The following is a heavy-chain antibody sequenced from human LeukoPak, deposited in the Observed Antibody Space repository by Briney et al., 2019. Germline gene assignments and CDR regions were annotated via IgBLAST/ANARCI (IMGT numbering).Heavy chain of an antibody. V-gene: IGHV4-34*01. D-gene: IGHD2-15*01. CDR3: AGYSEYDAFDI. CDR2: INHSGST. Sequence: SETLSLTCAVYGGSFSGYYWSWIRQPPGKGLERIGEINHSGSTNYNPSLKSRVTISVDTSKNQFSLKLSSVTAADTAVYYCAGYSEYDAFDIWGQGTMVTVSS. J-gene: IGHJ3*02. CDR1: GGSFSGYY.